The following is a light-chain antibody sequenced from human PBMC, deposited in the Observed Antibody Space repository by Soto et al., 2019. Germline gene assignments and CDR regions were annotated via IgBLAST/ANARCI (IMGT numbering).Light chain of an antibody. V-gene: IGLV2-14*01. J-gene: IGLJ2*01. CDR1: SSDVGANNY. CDR2: EVS. CDR3: SSFTSSRTLL. Sequence: QSALTQPASVSGSPGQSITISCTGTSSDVGANNYVSWYQQHPGKAPKLMIYEVSNRPSGVSYRFSGSKSGNTASLTISGRQAEDEADYHCSSFTSSRTLLFGGGTKLTVL.